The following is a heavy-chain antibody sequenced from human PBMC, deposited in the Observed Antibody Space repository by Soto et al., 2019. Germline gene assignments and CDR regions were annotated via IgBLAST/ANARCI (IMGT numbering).Heavy chain of an antibody. CDR3: ARDGDPQSAFWSGPLGGGRFDP. CDR1: GGTFGNSA. J-gene: IGHJ5*02. V-gene: IGHV1-69*12. D-gene: IGHD3-3*01. CDR2: IVPMFGTA. Sequence: QVQQVQSGAEVKKPGSSVNVSCKTSGGTFGNSAVTWVRQAPGQGLEWLGGIVPMFGTANYAQKFQGRVTITADESTITAYMELNSLKTDDTAVYYCARDGDPQSAFWSGPLGGGRFDPWGQGTLVTVSS.